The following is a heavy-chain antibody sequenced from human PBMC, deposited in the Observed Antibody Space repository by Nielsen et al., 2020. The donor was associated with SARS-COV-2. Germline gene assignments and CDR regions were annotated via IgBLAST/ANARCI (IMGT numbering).Heavy chain of an antibody. J-gene: IGHJ4*02. CDR2: INDSGST. Sequence: WIRQPPGKGLEWIGEINDSGSTNHNPSLKSRVTISVDTSKNQFSLKLSSVTAADTAVYYCARNARSRGDYWGQGTLVTVSS. V-gene: IGHV4-34*01. CDR3: ARNARSRGDY. D-gene: IGHD1-26*01.